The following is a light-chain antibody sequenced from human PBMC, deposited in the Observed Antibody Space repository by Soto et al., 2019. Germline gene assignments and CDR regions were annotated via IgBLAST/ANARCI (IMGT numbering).Light chain of an antibody. CDR2: DAS. V-gene: IGKV3-15*01. J-gene: IGKJ4*01. CDR1: QSVGSN. Sequence: EIVMTQSPATLSVSPGEGAALSCRASQSVGSNLAWYQQKSGQPPRLLIYDASTRATGIPARFSGSGSGTDFTLTIGSLQSEDFAVYHCRQYKNWPPVFGGGTKVDIK. CDR3: RQYKNWPPV.